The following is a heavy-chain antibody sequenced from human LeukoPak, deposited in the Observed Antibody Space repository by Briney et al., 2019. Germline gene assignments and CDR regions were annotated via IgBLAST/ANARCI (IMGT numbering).Heavy chain of an antibody. Sequence: SETLSLTCTVSGGSINSYYWSWIRQPPGKGLECIGYIHYTGSTNYNPSLKSRVTISVDTSKNQFSLKLSSVTAADTAVYYCARSYDILTGYRYLFDYWGQGTLVTVSS. CDR3: ARSYDILTGYRYLFDY. CDR1: GGSINSYY. CDR2: IHYTGST. J-gene: IGHJ4*02. V-gene: IGHV4-59*01. D-gene: IGHD3-9*01.